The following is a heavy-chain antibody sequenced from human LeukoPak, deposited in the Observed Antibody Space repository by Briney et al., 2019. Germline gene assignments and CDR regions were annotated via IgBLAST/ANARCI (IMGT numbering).Heavy chain of an antibody. V-gene: IGHV3-30*02. CDR3: AKDLYGSGSYQIRLFDY. J-gene: IGHJ4*02. Sequence: GGSLRPSCAASGFTFSSYGMHWVRQAPGKGLEWVAFIRYDGSNEFYADSVKGRFTISRDNSKNTLYLQMNSLRAEDTAVYYCAKDLYGSGSYQIRLFDYWGQGTLVTVSS. CDR1: GFTFSSYG. CDR2: IRYDGSNE. D-gene: IGHD3-10*01.